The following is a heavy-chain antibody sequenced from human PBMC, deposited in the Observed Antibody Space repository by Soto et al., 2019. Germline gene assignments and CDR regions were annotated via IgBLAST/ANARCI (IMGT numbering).Heavy chain of an antibody. J-gene: IGHJ4*02. CDR1: GFTFSSYA. Sequence: RRLSCAASGFTFSSYAMSWVRQAPGKGLEWVSAISGSGGSTYYADSVKGRFTISRDNSKNTLYLQMNSLRAEDTAVYYCAKGDTYYYDSSGFDYWGQGTLVTVSS. CDR3: AKGDTYYYDSSGFDY. CDR2: ISGSGGST. D-gene: IGHD3-22*01. V-gene: IGHV3-23*01.